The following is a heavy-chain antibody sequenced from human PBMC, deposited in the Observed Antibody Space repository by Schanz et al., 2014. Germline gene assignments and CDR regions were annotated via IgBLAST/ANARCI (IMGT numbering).Heavy chain of an antibody. CDR2: ITPSGGST. J-gene: IGHJ4*02. CDR1: GYTFTRYY. CDR3: ARDFSAYVGNYFDY. V-gene: IGHV1-46*01. Sequence: QVQLVQSGAEVKKPGASVKVSCKASGYTFTRYYIHWVRQAPGQGLEWMGIITPSGGSTNYAQKFQGRLTMTRDTSTSTVYMELSSLRSEDTAVYYCARDFSAYVGNYFDYWGQGTLVTVSS. D-gene: IGHD5-12*01.